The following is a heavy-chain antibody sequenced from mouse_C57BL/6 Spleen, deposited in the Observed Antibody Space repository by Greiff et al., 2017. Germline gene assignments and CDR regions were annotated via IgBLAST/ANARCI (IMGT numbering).Heavy chain of an antibody. D-gene: IGHD1-1*01. CDR3: TRNASSYGYYDY. CDR1: GYTFTDYE. J-gene: IGHJ2*01. CDR2: IDPETGGT. V-gene: IGHV1-15*01. Sequence: QVQLQQSGAELVRPGASVTLSCKASGYTFTDYEMHWVKQTPVHGLEWIGAIDPETGGTAYNQKFKGKAILTADKSSSTAYMELRSLTSVDSDVYDCTRNASSYGYYDYWGQGTTLTVSS.